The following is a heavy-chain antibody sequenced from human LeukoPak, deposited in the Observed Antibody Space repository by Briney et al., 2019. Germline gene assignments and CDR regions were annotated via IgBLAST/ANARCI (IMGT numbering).Heavy chain of an antibody. CDR2: ISWNSGSI. CDR1: GFTFDDYA. D-gene: IGHD1-26*01. Sequence: AGRSLRLSCAASGFTFDDYAMHWVRQAPGKGLEWVSGISWNSGSIGYADSVKGRFTISRDNAKNSLYLQMNSLRAEDTALYYCAKVEMGATTEFNYWGQGTLVTVSS. J-gene: IGHJ4*02. CDR3: AKVEMGATTEFNY. V-gene: IGHV3-9*01.